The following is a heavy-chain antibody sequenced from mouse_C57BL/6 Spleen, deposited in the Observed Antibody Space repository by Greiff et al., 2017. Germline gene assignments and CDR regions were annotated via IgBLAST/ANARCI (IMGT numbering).Heavy chain of an antibody. D-gene: IGHD2-2*01. V-gene: IGHV1-9*01. CDR3: ARWGYDDPRYFDV. CDR1: GYTFTGYW. CDR2: IFPGSGST. Sequence: VQLQQSGAELMKPGASVKLSCKATGYTFTGYWIEWVKQRPGHGLEWIGEIFPGSGSTNYNEKFKGKATFTADTSSNKSYKQLSRLTSEDSDIDYGARWGYDDPRYFDVWGTGTTVTVSS. J-gene: IGHJ1*03.